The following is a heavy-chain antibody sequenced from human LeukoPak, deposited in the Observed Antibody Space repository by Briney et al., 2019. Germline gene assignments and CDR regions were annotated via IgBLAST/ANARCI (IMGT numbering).Heavy chain of an antibody. D-gene: IGHD3-3*01. CDR1: GGSISSSDYY. CDR3: ARVGIFGVVIIDY. V-gene: IGHV4-30-4*01. CDR2: IYYSGST. J-gene: IGHJ4*02. Sequence: SQTLSLTCTVSGGSISSSDYYWSWIRQPPGRGLEWIGYIYYSGSTYYNPSLKSRVTISVDTSKNQFSLKLSSVTAADTAVYYCARVGIFGVVIIDYWGQGTLVTVSS.